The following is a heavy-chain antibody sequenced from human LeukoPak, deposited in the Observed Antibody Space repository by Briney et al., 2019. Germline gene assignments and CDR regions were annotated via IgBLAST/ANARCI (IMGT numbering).Heavy chain of an antibody. V-gene: IGHV3-30*04. CDR2: ISYDGSNK. D-gene: IGHD3-22*01. CDR3: ARAPYYYDSSGYPPYFDY. J-gene: IGHJ4*02. CDR1: GFTFSSYA. Sequence: GGSLRLSCAASGFTFSSYAMHWVRQAPGKGLEWVAVISYDGSNKYYADSVKGRFTIPRDNSKNTLNLQMNSLRAEDTAVYYCARAPYYYDSSGYPPYFDYWGQGTLVTVSS.